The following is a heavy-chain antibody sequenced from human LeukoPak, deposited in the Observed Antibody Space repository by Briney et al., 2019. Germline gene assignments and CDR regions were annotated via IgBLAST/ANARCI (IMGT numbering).Heavy chain of an antibody. CDR1: GGSFSGYY. V-gene: IGHV4-34*01. CDR2: INHSGST. J-gene: IGHJ5*02. D-gene: IGHD3-3*01. Sequence: SETLSLTCAVYGGSFSGYYWGWIRQPPGKGLEWIGEINHSGSTNYNPSLKSRVTISVDTSKNQFSLKLSSVTAADTAVYYCARPGYYDFWSGYRRPTGWFDPWGQGTLVTVSS. CDR3: ARPGYYDFWSGYRRPTGWFDP.